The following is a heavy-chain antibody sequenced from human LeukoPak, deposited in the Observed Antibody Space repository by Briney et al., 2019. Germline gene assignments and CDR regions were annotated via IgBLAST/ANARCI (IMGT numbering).Heavy chain of an antibody. CDR3: AKDSGYDVLIDY. CDR1: GFTFSSYA. J-gene: IGHJ4*02. CDR2: ISGSGGST. Sequence: PGGSLRVSCAASGFTFSSYAMSWVRQAPGKGLEWVSAISGSGGSTYYADSVKGRFTISRDNSKNTLYLQMNSLRAEDTAVYYCAKDSGYDVLIDYWGQGTLVTVSS. D-gene: IGHD5-12*01. V-gene: IGHV3-23*01.